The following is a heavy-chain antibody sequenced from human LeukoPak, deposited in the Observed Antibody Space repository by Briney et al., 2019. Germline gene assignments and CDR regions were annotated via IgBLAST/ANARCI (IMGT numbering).Heavy chain of an antibody. CDR1: GASISSSDYY. D-gene: IGHD3-10*01. V-gene: IGHV4-39*01. Sequence: KPSETLSLTCTVSGASISSSDYYWDWIRQSPGKGLEWIGNIHYSGSTYYNPSLKSRVTISVDTSKNQFSLRLSSVTAADTAVYYCSRRVFASGRQDYWGQGTLVTVSS. J-gene: IGHJ4*02. CDR2: IHYSGST. CDR3: SRRVFASGRQDY.